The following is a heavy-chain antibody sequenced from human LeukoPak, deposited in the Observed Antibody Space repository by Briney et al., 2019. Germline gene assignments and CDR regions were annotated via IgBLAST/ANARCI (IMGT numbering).Heavy chain of an antibody. D-gene: IGHD1-26*01. V-gene: IGHV3-7*03. CDR3: ARDRYSGSY. CDR1: EFTFSTYW. Sequence: PGESLRLSCTASEFTFSTYWMSWVRQAPGKGLDWVANIKLDGSEKYYVDSVKGRFTISRDNAKNSLYLQMNSLGPEDTAVYYCARDRYSGSYWGQGTLVTVSS. J-gene: IGHJ4*02. CDR2: IKLDGSEK.